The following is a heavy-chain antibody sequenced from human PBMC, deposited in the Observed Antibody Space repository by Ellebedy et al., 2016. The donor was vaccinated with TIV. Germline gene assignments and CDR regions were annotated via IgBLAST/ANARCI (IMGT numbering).Heavy chain of an antibody. Sequence: GESLKTSCAAPGFTFTTYWMTWVRHAPGKGLEWGGNINEDGSERYSVDTVKGRFTVSRDNGRNAVYLQLSSLSAEDTAVYYCARGGAHAFDVWGQGTMVTVSS. CDR1: GFTFTTYW. V-gene: IGHV3-7*03. CDR2: INEDGSER. CDR3: ARGGAHAFDV. J-gene: IGHJ3*01. D-gene: IGHD5-12*01.